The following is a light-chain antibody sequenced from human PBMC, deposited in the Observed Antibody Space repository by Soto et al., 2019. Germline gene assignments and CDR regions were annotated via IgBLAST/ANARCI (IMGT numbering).Light chain of an antibody. CDR3: SSPSGSNKAVV. Sequence: QSALTQPPSASGSPGQSVTISCTGTSSDVGGYNSVSWYQQHPGKAPKLMIYGVSTRPSGVPDRFSGSKSGNTASLTVSGLQAEDEADYYCSSPSGSNKAVVFGGGTKLTVL. CDR2: GVS. V-gene: IGLV2-8*01. J-gene: IGLJ2*01. CDR1: SSDVGGYNS.